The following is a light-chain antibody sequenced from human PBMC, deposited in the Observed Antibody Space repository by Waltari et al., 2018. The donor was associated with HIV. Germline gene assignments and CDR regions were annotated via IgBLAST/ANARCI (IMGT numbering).Light chain of an antibody. V-gene: IGLV1-40*01. CDR2: GNS. J-gene: IGLJ3*02. Sequence: QPVLTQPPSVSGAPGQRVTISRTWSCPNIGAGYDVHWYTQLPGTTPKLLVYGNSNRPSGVPDRFSGSKSATSASLAITGLQAEDEADYYCQSYDNSLSAWVFGGGTKLTVL. CDR3: QSYDNSLSAWV. CDR1: CPNIGAGYD.